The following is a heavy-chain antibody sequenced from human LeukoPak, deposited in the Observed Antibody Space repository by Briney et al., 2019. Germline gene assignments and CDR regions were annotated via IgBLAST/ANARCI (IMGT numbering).Heavy chain of an antibody. CDR2: IYYRGST. J-gene: IGHJ4*02. V-gene: IGHV4-61*01. Sequence: SQTLSLTCTVSGGSVSSGSYYWSWIRQPPGKGLEWIGYIYYRGSTNYNPSLKSRVTISVDTSKNQFSLKLSSVTAADTAVYYCASGGPYYYGSGSYPHWGQGTLVTVSS. CDR1: GGSVSSGSYY. D-gene: IGHD3-10*01. CDR3: ASGGPYYYGSGSYPH.